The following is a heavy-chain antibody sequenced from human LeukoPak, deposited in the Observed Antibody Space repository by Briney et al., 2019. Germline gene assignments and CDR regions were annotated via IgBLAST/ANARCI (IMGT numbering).Heavy chain of an antibody. Sequence: PSETLSLTCAVYGGSFSGHYWTWIRQSPGKGLEWIGESTHSGSTNYNPSLKSRLTISVDTFKNQFSLKLTSVSAADTAVYHCARGRTGAAALDFWGPGTLVTVSS. D-gene: IGHD6-25*01. CDR3: ARGRTGAAALDF. CDR2: STHSGST. J-gene: IGHJ4*02. V-gene: IGHV4-34*01. CDR1: GGSFSGHY.